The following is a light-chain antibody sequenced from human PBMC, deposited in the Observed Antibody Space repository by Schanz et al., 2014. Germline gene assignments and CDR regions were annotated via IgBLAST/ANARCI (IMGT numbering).Light chain of an antibody. CDR3: TSYTSTNTLPVL. V-gene: IGLV2-14*01. J-gene: IGLJ3*02. CDR2: DVF. CDR1: SSDIGGYDY. Sequence: QSALTQPASMSGSPGQSITISCNGSSSDIGGYDYVSWYRQYPGKAPKLMIYDVFNRPSGVSHRFTGSKSDNTATLTISGLQAEDEADYYCTSYTSTNTLPVLFGGGTKLTVL.